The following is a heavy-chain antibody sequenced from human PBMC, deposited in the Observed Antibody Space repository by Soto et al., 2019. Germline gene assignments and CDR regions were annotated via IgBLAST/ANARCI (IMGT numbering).Heavy chain of an antibody. D-gene: IGHD5-12*01. CDR3: ARQVATAPFFDY. CDR2: IYYSGST. CDR1: GGSISSYY. J-gene: IGHJ4*02. V-gene: IGHV4-59*08. Sequence: SETLSLTCTVSGGSISSYYWSWIRQPPGKGLEWIGYIYYSGSTNYNPSLKSRVTISVDTSKNQFSLKLSSVTAADTAVYYCARQVATAPFFDYWGQGTLVTSPQ.